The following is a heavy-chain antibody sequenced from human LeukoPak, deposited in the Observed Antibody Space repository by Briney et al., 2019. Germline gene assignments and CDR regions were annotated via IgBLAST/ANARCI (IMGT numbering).Heavy chain of an antibody. CDR2: INPSGGST. V-gene: IGHV1-46*01. J-gene: IGHJ4*02. D-gene: IGHD4-23*01. CDR3: ARETTVVTWGY. Sequence: ASVKVSCKASGYTFTSYYMHWVRQAPGQGLEWMGIINPSGGSTSYAQKFQGRVTMTRDMSTSTVYMELSSLRSEDTAVYYCARETTVVTWGYWGQGTLVTVSS. CDR1: GYTFTSYY.